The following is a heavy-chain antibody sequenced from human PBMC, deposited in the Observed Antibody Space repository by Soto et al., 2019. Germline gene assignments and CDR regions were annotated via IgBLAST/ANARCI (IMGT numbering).Heavy chain of an antibody. J-gene: IGHJ5*02. CDR1: GGTFSSYA. V-gene: IGHV1-69*13. CDR2: IIPIFGTA. CDR3: AIKISSRIASWFDP. D-gene: IGHD3-3*02. Sequence: SVKVSCKASGGTFSSYAISWVRQAPGQGPEWMGGIIPIFGTANYAQKFQGRVTITADESTSTAYMELSSLRSEDTAVYYCAIKISSRIASWFDPWSQGTLVTVYS.